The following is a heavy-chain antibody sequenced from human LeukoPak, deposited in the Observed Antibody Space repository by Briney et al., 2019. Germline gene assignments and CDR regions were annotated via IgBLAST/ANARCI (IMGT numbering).Heavy chain of an antibody. CDR1: GYTFTGYY. CDR3: ARDMTMVVYYYYMDV. CDR2: INPNSGGT. J-gene: IGHJ6*03. Sequence: ASVKVSCKASGYTFTGYYMHWVRQAPGQGLEWMGWINPNSGGTNYAQKFQGRVTMTRDTSISTAYMELSRLRSDDTAVYYCARDMTMVVYYYYMDVWGKGTTVTVSS. V-gene: IGHV1-2*02. D-gene: IGHD4/OR15-4a*01.